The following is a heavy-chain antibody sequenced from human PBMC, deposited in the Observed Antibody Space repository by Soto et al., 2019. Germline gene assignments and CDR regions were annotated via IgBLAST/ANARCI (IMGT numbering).Heavy chain of an antibody. Sequence: ASVKVSCKASGYTFTSYAMHWVRQAPGQRLEWMGWINAGNGNTKYSQKFQGRVTITADKSTSTAYMELSSLRSEDTAVYYCARVNYDFWSGYSDYYYYGMDVWGQGTTVTVSS. CDR3: ARVNYDFWSGYSDYYYYGMDV. CDR1: GYTFTSYA. D-gene: IGHD3-3*01. V-gene: IGHV1-3*01. CDR2: INAGNGNT. J-gene: IGHJ6*02.